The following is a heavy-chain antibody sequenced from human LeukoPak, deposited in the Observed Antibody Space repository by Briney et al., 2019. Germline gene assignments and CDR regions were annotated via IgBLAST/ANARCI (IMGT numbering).Heavy chain of an antibody. CDR3: ARRRDLYSGSYYPFDY. V-gene: IGHV5-51*01. Sequence: GECLKISCKGPGYSFTSYWIGWVRQMPGKGLKWMGIIYPGDSDARYSPSFQGQVTISADKSISTAYLQWSSLKASDTAMYYCARRRDLYSGSYYPFDYWGQGTLVTVSS. CDR1: GYSFTSYW. J-gene: IGHJ4*02. D-gene: IGHD1-26*01. CDR2: IYPGDSDA.